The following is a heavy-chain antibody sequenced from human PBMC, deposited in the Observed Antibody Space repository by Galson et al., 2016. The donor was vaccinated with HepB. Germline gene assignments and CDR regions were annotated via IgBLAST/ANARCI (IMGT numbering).Heavy chain of an antibody. V-gene: IGHV3-11*06. Sequence: SLRLSCAASGFTFSDYYMSWIRRAPGKGLEWVSYISPTSNDINFADSVVGRFSISRDNAKNSLYLQMNSLRDEDTAVYYCARDISNVRGSSWYFDLWGRGTLVTVSS. D-gene: IGHD3-10*02. J-gene: IGHJ2*01. CDR3: ARDISNVRGSSWYFDL. CDR1: GFTFSDYY. CDR2: ISPTSNDI.